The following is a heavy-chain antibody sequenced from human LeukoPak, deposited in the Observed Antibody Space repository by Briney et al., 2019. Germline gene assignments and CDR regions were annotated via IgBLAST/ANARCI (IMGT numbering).Heavy chain of an antibody. D-gene: IGHD2-2*01. CDR1: GFTFSSYA. V-gene: IGHV3-23*01. Sequence: GGSLRLSCAASGFTFSSYAMSWVRQAPGKGLEWVSAISGSGGSTYYADSVKGRFTISRDNSKNTLYLQMNSLRAEDTAVYYRAKVSCSSTSSYYHYYYYMDVWGKGTTVTVSS. J-gene: IGHJ6*03. CDR2: ISGSGGST. CDR3: AKVSCSSTSSYYHYYYYMDV.